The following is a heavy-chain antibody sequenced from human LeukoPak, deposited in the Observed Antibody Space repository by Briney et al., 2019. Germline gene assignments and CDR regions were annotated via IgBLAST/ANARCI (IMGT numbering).Heavy chain of an antibody. D-gene: IGHD1-14*01. CDR3: ARDRYGYYYYMDV. CDR2: IYYSGST. Sequence: SETLSLTCTVSGGSISSSSYYWGWIRQPPGKGLEWIGNIYYSGSTYCNPSLKSRVTISVDTSKNQFSLKLSSVTAADTAMYYCARDRYGYYYYMDVWGKGTTVTVSS. CDR1: GGSISSSSYY. V-gene: IGHV4-39*07. J-gene: IGHJ6*03.